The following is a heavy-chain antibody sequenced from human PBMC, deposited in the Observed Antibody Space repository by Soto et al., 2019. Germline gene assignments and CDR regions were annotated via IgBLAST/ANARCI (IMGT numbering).Heavy chain of an antibody. D-gene: IGHD6-6*01. V-gene: IGHV4-31*03. Sequence: SETLSLTCTVSGGSISSGGYYWSWIRQHPGKGLEWIGYIYYSGSTYYNPSLKSRVTISVDTSKNQFSLKLSSVTAADTAVYYCARVLDSSSCYFDYWGQGTLVTVSS. CDR3: ARVLDSSSCYFDY. CDR1: GGSISSGGYY. J-gene: IGHJ4*02. CDR2: IYYSGST.